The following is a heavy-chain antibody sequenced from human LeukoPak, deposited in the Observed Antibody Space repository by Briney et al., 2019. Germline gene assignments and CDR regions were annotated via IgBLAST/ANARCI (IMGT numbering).Heavy chain of an antibody. Sequence: SQTLSLTCAISGDSVSSNSVAWNWIRQSPSRGLEWLGRTYYRSKWLNAYAVSMRGRITITPDTSKNQFSLQLNSVTPDDTAIYYCAGGRAVTSPFDYWGQGTLVTVSS. D-gene: IGHD4-17*01. V-gene: IGHV6-1*01. CDR1: GDSVSSNSVA. J-gene: IGHJ4*02. CDR2: TYYRSKWLN. CDR3: AGGRAVTSPFDY.